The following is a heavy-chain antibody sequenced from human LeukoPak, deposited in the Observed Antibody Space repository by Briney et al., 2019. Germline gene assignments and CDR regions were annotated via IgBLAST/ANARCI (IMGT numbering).Heavy chain of an antibody. CDR1: GGTFSSYA. J-gene: IGHJ4*02. CDR3: ARVDTAMVTFDY. D-gene: IGHD5-18*01. V-gene: IGHV1-69*06. CDR2: IIPIFGTA. Sequence: ASVKGSCKASGGTFSSYAISWVRQAPGQGLEWMGGIIPIFGTANYAQKFQGRVTITADKSTSTAYMELSSLRSEDTAVYYCARVDTAMVTFDYWGQGTLVTVSS.